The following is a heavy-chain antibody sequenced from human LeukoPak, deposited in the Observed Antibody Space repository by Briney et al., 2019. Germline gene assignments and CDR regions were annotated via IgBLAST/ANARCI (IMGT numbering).Heavy chain of an antibody. CDR2: IRQDGSEK. D-gene: IGHD6-13*01. CDR1: GFTFSSYW. J-gene: IGHJ3*01. Sequence: GGSLRLSCAASGFTFSSYWMSWVRQAPGKGLEWVANIRQDGSEKYYVDSVKGRFTISRDNAKNSLYLQMNSLRAEDTAVYYCARRVASANDAFDFWGQGTMVTVSS. V-gene: IGHV3-7*01. CDR3: ARRVASANDAFDF.